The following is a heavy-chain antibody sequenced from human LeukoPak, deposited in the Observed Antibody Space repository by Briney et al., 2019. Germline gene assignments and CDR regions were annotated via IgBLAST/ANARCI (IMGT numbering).Heavy chain of an antibody. CDR3: ARGPGSPKQLVRPYFDY. CDR1: GGSISSGGYY. CDR2: INHSGST. J-gene: IGHJ4*02. D-gene: IGHD6-13*01. V-gene: IGHV4-30-2*01. Sequence: PSQTLSLTCTVSGGSISSGGYYWSWIRQPPGKGLEWIGEINHSGSTNYNPSLKSRVTISVDTSKNQFSLKLSSVTAADTAVYYCARGPGSPKQLVRPYFDYWGQGTLVTVSS.